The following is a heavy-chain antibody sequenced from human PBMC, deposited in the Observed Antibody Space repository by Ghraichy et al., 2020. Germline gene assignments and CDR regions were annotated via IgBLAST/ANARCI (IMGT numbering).Heavy chain of an antibody. Sequence: SQTLSLTCTVSGGSIRSYYWSWIRQPPGKGLEWIGYIYDSGTTNYNPSLKSRVTISVDTSKNQVSLKLSSVTAADTAVYYCARYGRGGNFDYWGQGTLVTVSS. V-gene: IGHV4-59*01. J-gene: IGHJ4*02. CDR2: IYDSGTT. CDR3: ARYGRGGNFDY. CDR1: GGSIRSYY. D-gene: IGHD2-15*01.